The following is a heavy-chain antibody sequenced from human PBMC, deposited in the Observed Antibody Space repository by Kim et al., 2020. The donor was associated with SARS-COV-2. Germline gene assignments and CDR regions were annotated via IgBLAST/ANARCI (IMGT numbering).Heavy chain of an antibody. D-gene: IGHD3-3*01. CDR3: ARLRLYNNWFDP. Sequence: KYSRKVEGRVTITRDTSASTAYMEVSSLRSEDTAVYYCARLRLYNNWFDPWGQGTLVTVSS. V-gene: IGHV1-3*01. J-gene: IGHJ5*02.